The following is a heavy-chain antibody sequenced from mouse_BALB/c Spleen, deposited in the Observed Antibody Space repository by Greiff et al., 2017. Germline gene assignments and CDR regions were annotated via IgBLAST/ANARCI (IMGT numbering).Heavy chain of an antibody. J-gene: IGHJ3*01. D-gene: IGHD6-1*01. CDR1: GFTFSSYA. Sequence: EVKLVESGGGLVKPGGSLKLSCAASGFTFSSYAMSWVRQTPEKRLEWVATISSGGSYTYYPDSVKGRFTISRDNAKNTLYLLMSSLKSEDTAMYYCTRGAAWFAYWGQGTLVTVSA. V-gene: IGHV5-6-4*01. CDR3: TRGAAWFAY. CDR2: ISSGGSYT.